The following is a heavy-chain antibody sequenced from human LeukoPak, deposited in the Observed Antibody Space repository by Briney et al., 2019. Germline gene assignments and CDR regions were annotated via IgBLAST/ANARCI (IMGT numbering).Heavy chain of an antibody. Sequence: PGRSLRLSCAASGFTFHQYAIHWVRQVPGKGLEWVSGISWNSASIGYADSVKGRFTISRDNAKNSVYLQMNSPRAEDTALYYCAKDKAPLYSGYDWDLDFWGQGTLVTVSS. D-gene: IGHD5-12*01. V-gene: IGHV3-9*01. CDR2: ISWNSASI. J-gene: IGHJ4*02. CDR3: AKDKAPLYSGYDWDLDF. CDR1: GFTFHQYA.